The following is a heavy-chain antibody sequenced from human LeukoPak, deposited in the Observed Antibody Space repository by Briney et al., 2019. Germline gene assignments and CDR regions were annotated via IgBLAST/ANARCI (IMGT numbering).Heavy chain of an antibody. CDR2: ISSSSYI. D-gene: IGHD6-13*01. Sequence: GGSLRLSCAASGFTFSSYSMNWVRQAPGKGLEWVSSISSSSYIYYADSVKGRFTISRDNAKNSLYLQMNSLRAEDTAVYYCARDVVAAAGYYFDYWGQGTLVTVSS. CDR1: GFTFSSYS. V-gene: IGHV3-21*01. CDR3: ARDVVAAAGYYFDY. J-gene: IGHJ4*02.